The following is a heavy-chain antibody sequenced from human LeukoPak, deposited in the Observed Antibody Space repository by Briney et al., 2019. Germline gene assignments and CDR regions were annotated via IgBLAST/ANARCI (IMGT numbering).Heavy chain of an antibody. J-gene: IGHJ6*02. Sequence: PSETLSLTCTVSGGSISSGDYYWSWIRQPPGKGLEWIGYIYYSGSTYYNPSLKSRVTISVDTSKNQFSLKLSSVTAADTAVYYCARQGSGNKQYYYGMDVWGQGTTVTVSS. V-gene: IGHV4-30-4*01. CDR2: IYYSGST. D-gene: IGHD3-10*01. CDR1: GGSISSGDYY. CDR3: ARQGSGNKQYYYGMDV.